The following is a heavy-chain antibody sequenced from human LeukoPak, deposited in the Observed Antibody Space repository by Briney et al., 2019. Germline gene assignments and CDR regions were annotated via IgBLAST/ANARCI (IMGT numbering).Heavy chain of an antibody. CDR3: AVHLPGDYLDR. CDR2: MNPDSGNT. V-gene: IGHV1-8*01. J-gene: IGHJ4*02. CDR1: GYAFNIYD. Sequence: ASVKVSCKASGYAFNIYDINWVRQATGQEIEWMGWMNPDSGNTGFAQKFQGRVTMSRNTSITTAYMELSSLRFEDTAVYYCAVHLPGDYLDRWGQGTLVTVSS.